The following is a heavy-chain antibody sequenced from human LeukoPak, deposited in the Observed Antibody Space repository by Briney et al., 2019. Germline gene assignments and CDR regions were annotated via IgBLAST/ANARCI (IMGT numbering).Heavy chain of an antibody. Sequence: GGSLGLSCAASGFTFNKYTMNWVRQAPGKGLEWVAFITSSSDTISYADSVKGRFTISRDNAKNSLYLQMDGLRAEDTAVYYCARYDYGDYEDYFYYMDVWGKGTAVSVSS. CDR3: ARYDYGDYEDYFYYMDV. V-gene: IGHV3-48*01. CDR1: GFTFNKYT. CDR2: ITSSSDTI. J-gene: IGHJ6*03. D-gene: IGHD4-17*01.